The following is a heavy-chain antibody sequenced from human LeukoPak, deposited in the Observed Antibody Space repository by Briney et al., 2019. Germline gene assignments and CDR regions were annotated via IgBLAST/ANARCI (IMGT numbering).Heavy chain of an antibody. V-gene: IGHV1-8*01. J-gene: IGHJ5*02. CDR2: MNPNSGNT. CDR1: AYTFTSYN. Sequence: ASVKVSCKASAYTFTSYNINWVRQATGQGLEWMGWMNPNSGNTGYAQKFQGRVTMTRNNSISTAYMELSSLTSEDTAVYYCARDGSGSYYDRGWFDPWGQGTLVTVSS. D-gene: IGHD3-10*01. CDR3: ARDGSGSYYDRGWFDP.